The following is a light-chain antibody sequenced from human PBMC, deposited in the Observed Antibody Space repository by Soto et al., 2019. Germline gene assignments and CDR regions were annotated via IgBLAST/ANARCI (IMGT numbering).Light chain of an antibody. V-gene: IGKV3-15*01. J-gene: IGKJ1*01. CDR2: RAS. CDR1: QNIYYN. CDR3: LQDHNFWA. Sequence: ILMTQSPATVSVSPGESATLSCRASQNIYYNVAWYQHRPGQAPRLLIYRASTRAPGVPARFSGSGSGTEFSLSISSLQPEYFTVYSCLQDHNFWAFGQVTKVEI.